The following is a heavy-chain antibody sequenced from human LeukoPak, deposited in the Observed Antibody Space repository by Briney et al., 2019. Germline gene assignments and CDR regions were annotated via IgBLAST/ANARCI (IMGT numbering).Heavy chain of an antibody. Sequence: GRSLRLSCAASGFTFSSYAMHWVRQAPGKGLEWVAVISYDGSNKYYADSVKGRSTISRDNSKNTLYLQMNSLRAEDTAVYYCARDRGVGAISPINWFDPWGQGTLVTVSS. CDR2: ISYDGSNK. D-gene: IGHD1-26*01. CDR1: GFTFSSYA. CDR3: ARDRGVGAISPINWFDP. V-gene: IGHV3-30-3*01. J-gene: IGHJ5*02.